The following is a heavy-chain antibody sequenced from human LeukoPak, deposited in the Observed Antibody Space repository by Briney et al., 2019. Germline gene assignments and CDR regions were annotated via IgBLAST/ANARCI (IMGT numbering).Heavy chain of an antibody. CDR1: GGSISSYY. CDR3: ARARVAVPIDY. J-gene: IGHJ4*02. D-gene: IGHD6-19*01. CDR2: IYYSGST. V-gene: IGHV4-59*01. Sequence: SETLSLTCTVSGGSISSYYWSWIRQPPGKGLERIGYIYYSGSTNYNPSLKSRVTISVETSKNQFSLKLSSVTAADSAVYYCARARVAVPIDYWGQGTLVTVSS.